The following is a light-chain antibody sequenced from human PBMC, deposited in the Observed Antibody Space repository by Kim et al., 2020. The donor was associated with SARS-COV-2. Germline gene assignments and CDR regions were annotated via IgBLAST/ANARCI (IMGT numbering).Light chain of an antibody. CDR2: AAS. Sequence: ASVGGRVTITWRASQDINNYLAWFQQKPGEAPKSLIYAASSLLSGVPSKFSGNGSGTEFTLTISSLQPEDFTTYYCQHYYTHPLTFGGGTKVDIK. V-gene: IGKV1-16*02. CDR3: QHYYTHPLT. J-gene: IGKJ4*01. CDR1: QDINNY.